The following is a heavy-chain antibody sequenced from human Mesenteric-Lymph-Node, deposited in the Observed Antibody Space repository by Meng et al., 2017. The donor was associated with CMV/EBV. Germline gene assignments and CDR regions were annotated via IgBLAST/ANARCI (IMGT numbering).Heavy chain of an antibody. CDR2: LYSDGTT. V-gene: IGHV3-66*02. CDR3: ARVYYYDDSGYSKFDY. D-gene: IGHD3-22*01. CDR1: GFSVSSNY. J-gene: IGHJ4*02. Sequence: GGSLRLSCAASGFSVSSNYMSWVRQAPGKGLEWVSVLYSDGTTSYVDSVKGRFTTSRDNSKNTLYLQMNSLRAEDTAVYYCARVYYYDDSGYSKFDYWGQGTLVTVSS.